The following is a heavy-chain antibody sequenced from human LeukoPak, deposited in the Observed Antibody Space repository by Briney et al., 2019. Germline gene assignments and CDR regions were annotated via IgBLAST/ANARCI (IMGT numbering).Heavy chain of an antibody. CDR3: ARDSDGSSWHFDY. J-gene: IGHJ4*02. Sequence: SETLSLTCAVSGGSISSYYWSWIRQPPGKGLEWIGYIYYSGSTNYNPSLKSRVTISVDTSKNQFSLKLSSVTAADTAVYYCARDSDGSSWHFDYWGQGTLVTVSS. D-gene: IGHD6-13*01. CDR1: GGSISSYY. V-gene: IGHV4-59*01. CDR2: IYYSGST.